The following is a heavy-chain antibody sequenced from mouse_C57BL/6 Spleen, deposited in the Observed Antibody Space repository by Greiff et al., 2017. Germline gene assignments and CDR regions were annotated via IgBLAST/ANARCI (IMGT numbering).Heavy chain of an antibody. V-gene: IGHV1-72*01. Sequence: QVQLQQPGAELVKPGASVKLSCKASGYTFTSYWMHWVKQRPGRGLEWIGRIDPNSGGTKYNEKFKSKATLTVDKPSSTAYMQLSSLTSEDSAVYYCARYPITTVVGGYAMDYWGQGTSVTVSS. CDR2: IDPNSGGT. J-gene: IGHJ4*01. D-gene: IGHD1-1*01. CDR1: GYTFTSYW. CDR3: ARYPITTVVGGYAMDY.